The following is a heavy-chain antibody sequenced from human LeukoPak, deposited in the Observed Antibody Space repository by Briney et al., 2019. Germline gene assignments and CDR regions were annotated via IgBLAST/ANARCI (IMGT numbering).Heavy chain of an antibody. D-gene: IGHD4-17*01. V-gene: IGHV3-7*01. CDR3: AKDEEATVTTGIDY. CDR2: IKQDGSEK. CDR1: GFTFSSYW. J-gene: IGHJ4*02. Sequence: GGSLRLSCAASGFTFSSYWMSWVRQAPGKGLEWVANIKQDGSEKYYVDSVKGRFTISRDNAKNSLYLQMNSLRAEDTAVYYCAKDEEATVTTGIDYWGQGTLVTVSS.